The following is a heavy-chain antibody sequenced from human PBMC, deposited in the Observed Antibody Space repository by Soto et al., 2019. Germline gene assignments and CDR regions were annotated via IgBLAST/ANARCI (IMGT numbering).Heavy chain of an antibody. V-gene: IGHV3-48*03. J-gene: IGHJ4*02. D-gene: IGHD3-10*01. Sequence: LRLSFAASGFTFSRFELHWVRQAPGKGLEWISYISSSGSTAYYASSVEGRFTISRDNANNSVYLQMDSLRAEDTALYYCTRAAWFPYLSFYWGQGALVTVSS. CDR1: GFTFSRFE. CDR3: TRAAWFPYLSFY. CDR2: ISSSGSTA.